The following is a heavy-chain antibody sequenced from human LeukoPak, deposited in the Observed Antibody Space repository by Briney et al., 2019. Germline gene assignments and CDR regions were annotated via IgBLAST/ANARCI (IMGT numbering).Heavy chain of an antibody. CDR2: TYYRSKLYN. CDR3: ARDKRGSAASGLLDY. J-gene: IGHJ4*02. V-gene: IGHV6-1*01. D-gene: IGHD2-15*01. Sequence: SQTLSLPCALSGHHLSNYSAAWHWLRQSPSRGLEWLGRTYYRSKLYNDYAVSVKNRITINPDTSKNQSSLQLNSVAPEDTAVYYCARDKRGSAASGLLDYWGQGTLVTVSS. CDR1: GHHLSNYSAA.